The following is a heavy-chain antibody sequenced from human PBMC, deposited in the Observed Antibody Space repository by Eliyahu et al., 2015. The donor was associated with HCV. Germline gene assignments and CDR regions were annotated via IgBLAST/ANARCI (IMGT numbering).Heavy chain of an antibody. J-gene: IGHJ3*02. CDR3: ARGHYDSFRKAFDI. V-gene: IGHV6-1*01. Sequence: QLQQSGPGLVKPSQTLSLTCAVSGDSXSXNSATWNWIRQSPSRGLEWLGRTYYRSKWYYDYALSVKSRITINPDTSKNQFSLELNSVTPEDTAVYYCARGHYDSFRKAFDIWGQGTKVTVS. CDR2: TYYRSKWYY. D-gene: IGHD3-22*01. CDR1: GDSXSXNSAT.